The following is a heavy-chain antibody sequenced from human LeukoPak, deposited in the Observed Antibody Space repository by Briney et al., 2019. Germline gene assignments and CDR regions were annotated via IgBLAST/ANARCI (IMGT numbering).Heavy chain of an antibody. D-gene: IGHD6-19*01. CDR3: AREDRAVAVAFDY. J-gene: IGHJ4*02. CDR2: IKRDGREK. V-gene: IGHV3-7*03. Sequence: GGSLTLSCAASGFTFSNYCMMWLRQAPGKGREWWANIKRDGREKNYVDYEKGRFTITSDKAKNSLDLQMNRLRAGDTDVYYCAREDRAVAVAFDYWGQGTLVTVSS. CDR1: GFTFSNYC.